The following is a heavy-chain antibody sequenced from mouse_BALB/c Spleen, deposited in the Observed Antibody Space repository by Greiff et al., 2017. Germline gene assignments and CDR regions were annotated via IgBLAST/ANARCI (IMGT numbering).Heavy chain of an antibody. Sequence: DVKLVESGGGLVQPGGSMKLSCVASGFTFSNYWMNWVRQSPEKGLEWVAEIRLKSNNYATHYAESVKGRFTISRDDSKSSVYLQMNNLRAEDTGIYYCTRRGGNYDYAMDYWGQGTSVTVSS. J-gene: IGHJ4*01. CDR3: TRRGGNYDYAMDY. CDR2: IRLKSNNYAT. CDR1: GFTFSNYW. D-gene: IGHD2-1*01. V-gene: IGHV6-6*02.